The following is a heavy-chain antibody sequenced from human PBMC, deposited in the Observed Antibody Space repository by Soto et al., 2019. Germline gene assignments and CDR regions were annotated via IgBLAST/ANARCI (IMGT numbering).Heavy chain of an antibody. CDR2: ISYNGSNK. V-gene: IGHV3-30*14. Sequence: GGSLRLSCAASGFTFSSYAMHWVRQAPGKGLEWVAVISYNGSNKYYADSVKGRFTISRDTSKNTLYLQMNSLRAEDTAVYYCARDTPGPNSFDPWGQGTLVTVSS. CDR1: GFTFSSYA. CDR3: ARDTPGPNSFDP. J-gene: IGHJ5*02.